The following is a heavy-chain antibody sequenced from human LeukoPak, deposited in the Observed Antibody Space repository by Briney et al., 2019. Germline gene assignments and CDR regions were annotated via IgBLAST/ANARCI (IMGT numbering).Heavy chain of an antibody. J-gene: IGHJ4*02. V-gene: IGHV4-39*01. Sequence: PSETLSLTCTVSGGSISSSSYYRGWIRQPPGKGLEWIGSIYYSGSTYYNPSLKSRVTISVDTSKNQFSLKLSSVTAADTAVYYCARLVDDSTFDYWGQGTLVTVSS. CDR3: ARLVDDSTFDY. CDR1: GGSISSSSYY. CDR2: IYYSGST. D-gene: IGHD5/OR15-5a*01.